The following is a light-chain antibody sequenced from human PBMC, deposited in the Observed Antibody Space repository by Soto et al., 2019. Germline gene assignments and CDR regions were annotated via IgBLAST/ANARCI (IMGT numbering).Light chain of an antibody. V-gene: IGLV1-40*01. CDR2: NNN. CDR3: QSYDSSLSGYV. Sequence: QSVLTQPPSVSGAPGQRVTISCTGSSSNIGAGYDVHWYQQLPGTAPKLLIYNNNNRPSGVPDRFSGSKSGTSASLAITGLQAEDEADYYCQSYDSSLSGYVFGTGTNSPS. CDR1: SSNIGAGYD. J-gene: IGLJ1*01.